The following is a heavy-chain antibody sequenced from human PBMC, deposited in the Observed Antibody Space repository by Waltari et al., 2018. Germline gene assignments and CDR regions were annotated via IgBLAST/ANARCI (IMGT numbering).Heavy chain of an antibody. CDR2: IYTGGST. J-gene: IGHJ4*02. CDR1: GFTVSNNY. D-gene: IGHD2-15*01. Sequence: EVQLVESGGNLVQPGWSLRLSCAASGFTVSNNYMNWVRQAPGKGLEWVSIIYTGGSTYYADSVKGRFTISRDNSKNTLYLQMNTLRAEDTAVYYCARVPCSGDTCYYHHFDYWGQGTLVTVSS. V-gene: IGHV3-66*01. CDR3: ARVPCSGDTCYYHHFDY.